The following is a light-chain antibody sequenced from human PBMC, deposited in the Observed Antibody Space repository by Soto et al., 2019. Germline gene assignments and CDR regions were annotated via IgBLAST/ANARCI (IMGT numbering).Light chain of an antibody. CDR1: SGHSSNI. V-gene: IGLV4-60*03. J-gene: IGLJ2*01. Sequence: QSVLTQSSSASASLRSSVKLTCTLSSGHSSNIIAWHQQQPGKAPRYLMKLEGSGSYNKGSGVPDRFSGSSSGADRYLTISNLQSEDEADYYCETWDSNTRVFGGGTKLTV. CDR2: LEGSGSY. CDR3: ETWDSNTRV.